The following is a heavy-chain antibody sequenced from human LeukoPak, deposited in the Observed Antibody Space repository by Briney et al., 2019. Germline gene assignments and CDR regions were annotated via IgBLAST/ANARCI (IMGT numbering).Heavy chain of an antibody. D-gene: IGHD3-16*01. CDR2: ISSSSTYI. Sequence: GGSLRLSCAASGFTFRGYSMNWVRQAPGKGLEWVSTISSSSTYIYYADSVKGRFTISRDNAENSVYLQMDSLRGDDTAVYYCARDLSLGAPGGFDYWGQGTLVTVSS. CDR1: GFTFRGYS. V-gene: IGHV3-21*01. J-gene: IGHJ4*02. CDR3: ARDLSLGAPGGFDY.